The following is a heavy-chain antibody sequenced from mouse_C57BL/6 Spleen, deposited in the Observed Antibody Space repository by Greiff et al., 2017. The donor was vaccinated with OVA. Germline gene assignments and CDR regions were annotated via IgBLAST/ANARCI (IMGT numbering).Heavy chain of an antibody. D-gene: IGHD2-4*01. CDR3: ARSYYDYDGPPFDY. V-gene: IGHV1-80*01. CDR1: GYAFSSYW. Sequence: QVQLQQSGAELVKPGASVKISCKASGYAFSSYWMNWVKQRPGKGLEWIGQIYPGDGDTNYNGKFKGKATLTADKSSSTAYMQLSSLTSEDSAVYFCARSYYDYDGPPFDYWGQGTTLTVSS. J-gene: IGHJ2*01. CDR2: IYPGDGDT.